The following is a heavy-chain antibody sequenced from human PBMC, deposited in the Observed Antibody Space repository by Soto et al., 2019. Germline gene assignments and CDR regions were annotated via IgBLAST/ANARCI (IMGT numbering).Heavy chain of an antibody. D-gene: IGHD3-22*01. V-gene: IGHV1-69*13. CDR1: GGTFSSYA. CDR3: ARGLYYDSHSSPPA. Sequence: ASVKVSCKASGGTFSSYAISWVRQAPGQGLEWMGGIIPIFGTANYAQKFQGRVTITADESTSTAYMELSSLRSEDTAVYYCARGLYYDSHSSPPALGQGTLVTVSS. J-gene: IGHJ5*02. CDR2: IIPIFGTA.